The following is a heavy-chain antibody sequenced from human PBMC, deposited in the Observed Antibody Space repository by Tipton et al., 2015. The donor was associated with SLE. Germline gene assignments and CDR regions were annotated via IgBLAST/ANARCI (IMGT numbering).Heavy chain of an antibody. CDR1: GGTFINYG. CDR2: IIPIFSTA. J-gene: IGHJ4*02. V-gene: IGHV1-69*05. CDR3: ARVNYDFWSGLNY. Sequence: QSGPEVKKPGSSVKVSCKASGGTFINYGINWVRQAPGQGLEWIGGIIPIFSTAKYAQKFQGRVTITTDESTSTAYMELSSLNSEDTAVYYCARVNYDFWSGLNYWGQGTLVTVSS. D-gene: IGHD3-3*01.